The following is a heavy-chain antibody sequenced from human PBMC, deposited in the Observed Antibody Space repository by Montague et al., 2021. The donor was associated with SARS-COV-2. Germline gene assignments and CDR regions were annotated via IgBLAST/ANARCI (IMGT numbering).Heavy chain of an antibody. J-gene: IGHJ4*02. CDR2: ISSSGSTI. D-gene: IGHD1-26*01. CDR1: GFSFSSYE. CDR3: ARVFATVGAMDRNDY. Sequence: SLRLSCVASGFSFSSYEMNWVRQAPGKGLEWVSYISSSGSTIYYADSLKGRFTISRDNAKNSLYLQMNSLRAEDTAVYYCARVFATVGAMDRNDYWGQGTLVTVSS. V-gene: IGHV3-48*03.